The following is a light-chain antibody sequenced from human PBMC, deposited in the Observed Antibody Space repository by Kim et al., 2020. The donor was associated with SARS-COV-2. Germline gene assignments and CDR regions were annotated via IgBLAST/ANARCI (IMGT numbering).Light chain of an antibody. V-gene: IGKV4-1*01. J-gene: IGKJ1*01. CDR2: WAS. Sequence: DIVMTQSPDSLAVSLGERATINCKSSQSVLYSSNNKNYLAWYQQKPGQPPKLLIYWASTRESRVPDRFSGSGSGTDFTLTISSLQAEDVAVYYCQQYYSTHWTFGQGTKVDIK. CDR3: QQYYSTHWT. CDR1: QSVLYSSNNKNY.